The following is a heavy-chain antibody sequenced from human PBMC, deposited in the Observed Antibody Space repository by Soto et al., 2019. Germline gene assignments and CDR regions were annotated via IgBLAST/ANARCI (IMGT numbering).Heavy chain of an antibody. J-gene: IGHJ4*01. CDR1: GDSIGSGGHS. CDR3: ARDRDGYDSGYFDS. Sequence: SETRSLTCAVSGDSIGSGGHSWNWLRQPPGKGLEWIGYIYHSGNTYFNPTLKSRVTMSVDTSKNQISLTLSSVTAADTAIYYCARDRDGYDSGYFDSWGHGTLVTVSS. D-gene: IGHD5-12*01. CDR2: IYHSGNT. V-gene: IGHV4-30-2*01.